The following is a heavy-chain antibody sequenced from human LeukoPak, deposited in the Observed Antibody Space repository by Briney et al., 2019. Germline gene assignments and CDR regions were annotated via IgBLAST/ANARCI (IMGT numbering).Heavy chain of an antibody. D-gene: IGHD2-15*01. CDR1: GYSFTSSW. CDR3: ASLSGGSP. Sequence: GESLKISCQASGYSFTSSWIGWVRQTPGKGLEWMGTIYPADSDTRYSPSFQGQVTISVDKSINTAYLQWSSLKASDTAMYYCASLSGGSPWGQGTLVTVSS. CDR2: IYPADSDT. V-gene: IGHV5-51*01. J-gene: IGHJ5*02.